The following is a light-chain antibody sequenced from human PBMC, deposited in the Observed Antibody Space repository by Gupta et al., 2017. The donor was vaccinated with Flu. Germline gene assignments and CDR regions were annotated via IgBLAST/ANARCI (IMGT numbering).Light chain of an antibody. V-gene: IGLV1-44*01. J-gene: IGLJ3*02. CDR2: NNN. CDR1: SSNIGSHS. Sequence: QSALTQPPSASGTPGQRVTISCSGSSSNIGSHSVSWYQQLPGTAPQRLIYNNNRRPSGVPDRVSASKSGAYESPATSGIQSEDEADEYYAAWDDSLLRVFGGGTKLTVL. CDR3: AAWDDSLLRV.